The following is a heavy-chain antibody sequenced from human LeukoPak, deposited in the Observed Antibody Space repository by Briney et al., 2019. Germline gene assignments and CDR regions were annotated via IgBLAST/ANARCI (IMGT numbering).Heavy chain of an antibody. CDR3: VKEILRFDL. Sequence: ASVKVSCKASGYTFTSYAMNWVRQAPGQGLEWMGWINTDSGNLTYAQGFTGRFVFSLDSAVSTAYLQISNLMPEDTGKYYCVKEILRFDLWGQGTMVTVSS. CDR1: GYTFTSYA. J-gene: IGHJ3*01. CDR2: INTDSGNL. V-gene: IGHV7-4-1*02.